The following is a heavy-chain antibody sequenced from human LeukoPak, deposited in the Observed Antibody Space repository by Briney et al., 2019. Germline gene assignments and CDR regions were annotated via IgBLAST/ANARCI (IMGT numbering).Heavy chain of an antibody. D-gene: IGHD3-10*01. V-gene: IGHV3-43D*03. CDR1: GFTFHDYS. Sequence: GGSLRLSCAASGFTFHDYSMHWVRQVPGKGLEWVSLSWNGLGTYYADSVRGRFTGSRDNTKNSLFLQMNSLRIEDTALCYCAKDGAVGSSRGYFDSWGQGTLVTVSS. J-gene: IGHJ4*02. CDR2: SWNGLGT. CDR3: AKDGAVGSSRGYFDS.